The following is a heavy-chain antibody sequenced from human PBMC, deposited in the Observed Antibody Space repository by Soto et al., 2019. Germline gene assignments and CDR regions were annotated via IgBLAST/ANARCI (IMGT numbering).Heavy chain of an antibody. D-gene: IGHD2-15*01. CDR2: IYYRGGT. V-gene: IGHV4-39*01. J-gene: IGHJ5*02. CDR3: ARYLDCSGGSCYSKWFDP. CDR1: GGSISSSSYY. Sequence: SETLSLTGTVSGGSISSSSYYWGWIRQPPGKGLEWIGSIYYRGGTYYNPSLKSRVTVSVDTSKNKFSLKLSSVTAADTAVYYCARYLDCSGGSCYSKWFDPWGQGTLVTVSS.